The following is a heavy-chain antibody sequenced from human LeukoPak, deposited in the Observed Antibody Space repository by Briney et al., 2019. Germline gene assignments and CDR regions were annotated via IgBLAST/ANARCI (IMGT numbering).Heavy chain of an antibody. CDR1: GGSFSGNY. V-gene: IGHV4-34*01. CDR3: ARAKAGISSSGHYFDY. J-gene: IGHJ4*02. Sequence: SETLSLTCAVYGGSFSGNYWSWIRQPPGKGLEWIGQIYHSGTTNYNPSLKSRVTISVDTSKNQFSLKLSSVTAADTAVYYCARAKAGISSSGHYFDYWGQGTLVTVSS. D-gene: IGHD6-6*01. CDR2: IYHSGTT.